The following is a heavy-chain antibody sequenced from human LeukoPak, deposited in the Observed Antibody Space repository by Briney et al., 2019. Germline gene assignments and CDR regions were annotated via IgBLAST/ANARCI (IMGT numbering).Heavy chain of an antibody. D-gene: IGHD3-3*01. CDR3: TRREWLLPGNYYYYYMDV. Sequence: GGSLRLSCAASGFTFSSYSMNWVRQAPGKGLEWVSSISSSSSYIYYADSVKGRFTISRDNAKNSLYLQMNSLKTEDTAVYYCTRREWLLPGNYYYYYMDVWGKGTTVTVSS. J-gene: IGHJ6*03. CDR1: GFTFSSYS. CDR2: ISSSSSYI. V-gene: IGHV3-21*04.